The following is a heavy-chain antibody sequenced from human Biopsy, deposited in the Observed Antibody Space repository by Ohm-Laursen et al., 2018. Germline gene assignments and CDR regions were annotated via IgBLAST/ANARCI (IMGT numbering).Heavy chain of an antibody. V-gene: IGHV1-69*10. Sequence: VKISCKASGGSITTSGISWVRQAPGQGLEWVGRINPILGILDYAQRLKDRVTITADKSTNTAYMQLSRLTSEDTAFYYCASLYSGTYVGSDYWGQGTLVTVSS. CDR3: ASLYSGTYVGSDY. D-gene: IGHD1-26*01. CDR2: INPILGIL. CDR1: GGSITTSG. J-gene: IGHJ4*02.